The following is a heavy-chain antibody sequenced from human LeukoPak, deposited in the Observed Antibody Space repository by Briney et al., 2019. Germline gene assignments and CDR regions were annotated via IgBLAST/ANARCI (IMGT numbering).Heavy chain of an antibody. Sequence: PSETLSLTCAVYGGSFSGYYWSWIRQPPGKGLEWIGEINHSGSTNYNPSLKSRVTISVDTSKNQFSLKLSSVAAADTAVYYCARADILTGYYRRINAFDIWGQGTMVTVSS. CDR3: ARADILTGYYRRINAFDI. V-gene: IGHV4-34*01. J-gene: IGHJ3*02. CDR2: INHSGST. CDR1: GGSFSGYY. D-gene: IGHD3-9*01.